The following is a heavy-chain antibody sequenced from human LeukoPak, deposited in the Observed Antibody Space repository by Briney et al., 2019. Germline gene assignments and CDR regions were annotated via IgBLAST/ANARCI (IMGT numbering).Heavy chain of an antibody. V-gene: IGHV1-69*05. CDR1: GGTFSSYA. D-gene: IGHD3-10*01. Sequence: SVRVSCKASGGTFSSYAISWVRQAPGQGLEWMGRNIPIFGTANYAQNFQSRVPITTDESKSTAYRELSRVRSEDGGVYYCAAVRGVAPTEPLYYYYIDVWGKGDAVTVSS. CDR3: AAVRGVAPTEPLYYYYIDV. CDR2: NIPIFGTA. J-gene: IGHJ6*03.